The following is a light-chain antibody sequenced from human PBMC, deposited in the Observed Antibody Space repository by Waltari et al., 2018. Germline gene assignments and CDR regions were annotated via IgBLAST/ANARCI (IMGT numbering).Light chain of an antibody. CDR2: WAP. CDR3: QQYLDTPS. J-gene: IGKJ3*01. Sequence: DIVMTQSPDSLAVSLGERATITCKSGQSLLFNANNKNYLAWFQQKPGQPPKRLIYWAPTRESGVPVRFSGSASGTDFTLTIRSLQPADVAVYYCQQYLDTPSFGPGTRVEIK. CDR1: QSLLFNANNKNY. V-gene: IGKV4-1*01.